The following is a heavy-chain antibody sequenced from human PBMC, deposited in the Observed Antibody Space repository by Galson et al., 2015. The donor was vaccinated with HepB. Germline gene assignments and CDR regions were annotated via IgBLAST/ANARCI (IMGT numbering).Heavy chain of an antibody. D-gene: IGHD2-2*01. CDR1: GASITNFY. CDR2: IYYSGSA. J-gene: IGHJ4*02. V-gene: IGHV4-59*08. CDR3: ARHLRGYCSSPSCHSDY. Sequence: ETLSLTCTVSGASITNFYWSWIRQPPGKGLEWIGYIYYSGSANYNPSLKSRVTMSVDTSKNQFSLKLSSVTAADMAVYYCARHLRGYCSSPSCHSDYWGQGTLVTVSS.